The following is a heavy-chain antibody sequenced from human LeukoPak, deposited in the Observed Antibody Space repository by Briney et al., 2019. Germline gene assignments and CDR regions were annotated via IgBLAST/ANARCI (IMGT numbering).Heavy chain of an antibody. V-gene: IGHV4-59*11. J-gene: IGHJ2*01. CDR3: ARISVDIVVVPAAIGRRYQPNYWYFDL. CDR1: GGSMSSHY. Sequence: PSETLSLTCTVSGGSMSSHYWNWIRQPPAKGLEFIGYIFYNGSTNYNPSLRSRVTISLDTSKNQFSLKVRSVAAADTAVYYCARISVDIVVVPAAIGRRYQPNYWYFDLWGRGTLVTVSS. CDR2: IFYNGST. D-gene: IGHD2-2*02.